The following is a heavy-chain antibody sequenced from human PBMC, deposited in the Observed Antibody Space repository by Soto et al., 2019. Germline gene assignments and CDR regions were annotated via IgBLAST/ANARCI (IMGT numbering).Heavy chain of an antibody. D-gene: IGHD6-13*01. Sequence: ASVKVSCKASGYTFTTYAIQWVRQAPGQRLEWMGWINAGNGNTKYSQKFQGRVTITRDTSASTAYMDLSSLTSEDTAVYFCARASQAALGYWGQGTQVTVSS. J-gene: IGHJ4*02. CDR1: GYTFTTYA. CDR3: ARASQAALGY. CDR2: INAGNGNT. V-gene: IGHV1-3*01.